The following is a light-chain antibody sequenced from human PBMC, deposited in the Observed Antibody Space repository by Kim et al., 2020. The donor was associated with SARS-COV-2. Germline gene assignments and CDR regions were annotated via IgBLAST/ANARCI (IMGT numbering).Light chain of an antibody. CDR3: QSYDDSGWV. CDR2: EDN. CDR1: SGNIASNY. Sequence: NFMLTQPRSVSESPGKTVTISCTRSSGNIASNYVQWYQLRPGRSPTTVIYEDNRRLSGVPDRFSGSIDGSSNSASLTISGLKPEDEADYYCQSYDDSGWVFGGGTKLTVL. V-gene: IGLV6-57*01. J-gene: IGLJ3*02.